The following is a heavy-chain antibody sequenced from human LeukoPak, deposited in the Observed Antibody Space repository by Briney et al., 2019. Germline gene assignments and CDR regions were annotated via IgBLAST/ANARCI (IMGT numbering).Heavy chain of an antibody. D-gene: IGHD3-3*01. CDR2: IYSGGST. CDR3: ARHRPSYYDFWSGYYEYRGFLDY. J-gene: IGHJ4*02. CDR1: GFTFSSYS. V-gene: IGHV3-66*04. Sequence: GGSLRLSCAASGFTFSSYSMNWVRQAPGKGLEWVSVIYSGGSTYYADSVKGRFTISRDNSKNTLYLQMNSLRAEDTAVYYCARHRPSYYDFWSGYYEYRGFLDYWGQGTLVTVSS.